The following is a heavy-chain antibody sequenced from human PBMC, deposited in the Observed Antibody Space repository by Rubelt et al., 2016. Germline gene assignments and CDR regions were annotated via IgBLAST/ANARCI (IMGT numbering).Heavy chain of an antibody. CDR1: GGTFSSYA. CDR2: INPNSGGT. CDR3: ARVEPRRGVGAFDI. V-gene: IGHV1-2*02. Sequence: QVQLVQSGAEVKKPGSSVKVSCKASGGTFSSYAISWVRQAPGQGLEWMGWINPNSGGTNYAQKFQGRVTMTRDTSISTAYMELSRLRSDDTAVYYCARVEPRRGVGAFDIWGQGTMVTVSS. D-gene: IGHD3-10*01. J-gene: IGHJ3*02.